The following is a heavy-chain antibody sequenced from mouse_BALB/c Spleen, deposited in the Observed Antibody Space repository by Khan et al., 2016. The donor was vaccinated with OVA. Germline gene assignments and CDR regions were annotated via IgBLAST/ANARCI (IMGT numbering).Heavy chain of an antibody. D-gene: IGHD2-14*01. V-gene: IGHV1-4*01. Sequence: QIQLVQSGAELTRPGASVKMSCKASGYTFTSYTMHWVKQRPGQGLEWIGYINPVSDYTNYNQNFKDKATLTADKSSSTAYMQLRSLTSEDSADYYCEKEGGDDRYDGWFAYWGQGTLVTVST. J-gene: IGHJ3*01. CDR3: EKEGGDDRYDGWFAY. CDR2: INPVSDYT. CDR1: GYTFTSYT.